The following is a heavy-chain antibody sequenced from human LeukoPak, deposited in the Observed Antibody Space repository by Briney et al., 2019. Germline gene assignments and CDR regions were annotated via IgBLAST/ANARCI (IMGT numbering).Heavy chain of an antibody. V-gene: IGHV4-39*07. CDR3: ARERYSYGVGDY. CDR1: GGSISSSSYY. Sequence: SETLSLTCTVSGGSISSSSYYWGWIRQPPGKGLEWIGSIYYSGSTYYNPSLKSRVTISVDTSKNQFSLKLSSVTAADTAVYYCARERYSYGVGDYWGQGTLVTVSS. D-gene: IGHD5-18*01. CDR2: IYYSGST. J-gene: IGHJ4*02.